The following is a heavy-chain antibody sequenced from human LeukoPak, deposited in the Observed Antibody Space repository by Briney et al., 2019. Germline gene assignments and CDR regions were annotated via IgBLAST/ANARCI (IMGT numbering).Heavy chain of an antibody. D-gene: IGHD2-15*01. CDR2: ISGSGGST. V-gene: IGHV3-23*01. J-gene: IGHJ6*03. CDR1: GFTFSSYA. CDR3: AKDGQKLPPLSGYYMDV. Sequence: GGSLRLSCAASGFTFSSYAMSWVRQAPGKGLEWVSAISGSGGSTYYADSVKSRFTISRDNSKNTLYLQMNSLRAEDTAVYYLAKDGQKLPPLSGYYMDVWGKGTTVTVSS.